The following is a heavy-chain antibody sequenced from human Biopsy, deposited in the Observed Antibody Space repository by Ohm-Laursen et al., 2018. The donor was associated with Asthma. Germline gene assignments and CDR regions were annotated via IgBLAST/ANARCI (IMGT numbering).Heavy chain of an antibody. Sequence: ASVKVSCKASGYPFTSFDLNWVRLAAGQGLEWMGWMNPRSGVTNFAPKFRGRISMTRDASISTAYLEMSSLRSDDTALYFCAATGYSGYYCRTWGQGTLVTVSS. CDR1: GYPFTSFD. V-gene: IGHV1-8*02. J-gene: IGHJ5*02. CDR2: MNPRSGVT. D-gene: IGHD3-3*01. CDR3: AATGYSGYYCRT.